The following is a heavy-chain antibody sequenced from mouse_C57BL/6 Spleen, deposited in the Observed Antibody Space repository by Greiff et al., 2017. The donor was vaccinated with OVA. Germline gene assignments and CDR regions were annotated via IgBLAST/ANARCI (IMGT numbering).Heavy chain of an antibody. V-gene: IGHV1-81*01. D-gene: IGHD2-5*01. CDR3: ARSGSNYYWYIDV. J-gene: IGHJ1*03. Sequence: VQLQQSGAELARPGASVKLSCKASGYTFTSYGISWVKQRTGQGLEWIGEIYPRSGNTYYNEKFKGKATLTADKSSSTAYMELRSLTSEDSAVYYCARSGSNYYWYIDVWGTGTTVTVSS. CDR1: GYTFTSYG. CDR2: IYPRSGNT.